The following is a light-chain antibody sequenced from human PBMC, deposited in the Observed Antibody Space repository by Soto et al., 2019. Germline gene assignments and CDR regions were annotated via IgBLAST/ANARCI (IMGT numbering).Light chain of an antibody. CDR1: SSDFGGYDL. Sequence: QSALTQPASVSGSPGQSITISCTETSSDFGGYDLVSWYQQHPGKAPKLLIYEDIKRPSGVSNRFSGSKSGNTASLTISGLQAEDEADYYCCSHAGSSTWVFGGGTKLTVL. CDR2: EDI. V-gene: IGLV2-23*01. J-gene: IGLJ3*02. CDR3: CSHAGSSTWV.